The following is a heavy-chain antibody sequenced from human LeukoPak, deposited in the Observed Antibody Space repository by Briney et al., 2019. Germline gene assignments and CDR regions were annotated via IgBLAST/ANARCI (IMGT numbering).Heavy chain of an antibody. CDR2: LIGSSGST. CDR1: GFTSTNYA. CDR3: AKGAYDYIEIGYFDS. Sequence: GGSLRLSCAVSGFTSTNYAMNWVRQAPGKGLEWVSVLIGSSGSTDYADSVKGRLTIPRDTSKNTLFLQMNSLRAEDTAIYYCAKGAYDYIEIGYFDSWGQGTLVTVSS. D-gene: IGHD5-12*01. J-gene: IGHJ4*02. V-gene: IGHV3-23*01.